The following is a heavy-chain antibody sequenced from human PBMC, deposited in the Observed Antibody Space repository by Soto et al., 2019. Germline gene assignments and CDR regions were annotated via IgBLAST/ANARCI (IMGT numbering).Heavy chain of an antibody. D-gene: IGHD6-13*01. CDR1: RYSFTIYW. V-gene: IGHV5-51*01. J-gene: IGHJ3*02. CDR3: ARHEAAAGTSDAFDI. CDR2: IYPGDSDT. Sequence: GESLKITCIGSRYSFTIYWIGGVRPMPGKGLEWVGIIYPGDSDTRYSASFQGQVTISADKSISTAYLQWSSLKASDTAMYYCARHEAAAGTSDAFDIWGQGTMVTVSS.